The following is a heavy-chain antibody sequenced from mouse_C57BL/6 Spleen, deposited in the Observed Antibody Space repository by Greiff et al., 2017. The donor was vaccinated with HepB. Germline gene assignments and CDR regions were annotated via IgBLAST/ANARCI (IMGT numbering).Heavy chain of an antibody. Sequence: QVQLQQSGAELVRPGPSVKVSCKASGYAFTNYLIEWVKQRPGQGLEWIGVINPGSGGTNYNEKFKGKATLTADKSSSTAYMQLSSLTSEDSAVYFCARGGTGDYWGQGTTLTVSS. J-gene: IGHJ2*01. D-gene: IGHD3-3*01. CDR2: INPGSGGT. V-gene: IGHV1-54*01. CDR3: ARGGTGDY. CDR1: GYAFTNYL.